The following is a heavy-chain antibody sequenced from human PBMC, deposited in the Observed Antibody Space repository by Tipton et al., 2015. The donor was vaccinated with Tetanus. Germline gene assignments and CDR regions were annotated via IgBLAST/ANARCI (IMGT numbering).Heavy chain of an antibody. J-gene: IGHJ4*02. V-gene: IGHV4-61*01. CDR1: GGSVSSGSYY. CDR2: ILYGGST. CDR3: ARIHDFWSGYFDF. D-gene: IGHD3-3*01. Sequence: TLSLTCTVFGGSVSSGSYYWAWIRQPPGKGLEYIGYILYGGSTHYNPSLKSRVTVSADPSENQFSLNLSSVTAADTAVYYCARIHDFWSGYFDFWGQGTLVIVSS.